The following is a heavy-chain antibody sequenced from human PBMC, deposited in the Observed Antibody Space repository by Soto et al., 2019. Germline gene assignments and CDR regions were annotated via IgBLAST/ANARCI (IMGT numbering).Heavy chain of an antibody. J-gene: IGHJ4*02. CDR3: ARVREEMAQYYFDY. D-gene: IGHD5-12*01. Sequence: SETLSLTCTVSGGCISSGGYYWSWIRQHPGKGLEWIGYIYYSGSTYYNPSLKSRVTISVDTSKNQFSLKLSSVTAADTAVYYCARVREEMAQYYFDYWGQGTLVTVSS. V-gene: IGHV4-31*03. CDR2: IYYSGST. CDR1: GGCISSGGYY.